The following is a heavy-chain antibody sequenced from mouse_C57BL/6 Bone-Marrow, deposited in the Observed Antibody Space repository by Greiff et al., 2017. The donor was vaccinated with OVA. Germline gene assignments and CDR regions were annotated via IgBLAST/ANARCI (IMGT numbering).Heavy chain of an antibody. Sequence: QVQLKQPGTELVKPGASVKLSCKASGYTFTSYWMHWVKQRPGQGLEWIGNINPSNGGTNYNEKFKSKATLTVDKSSSTAYMQLSSLTSEDSAVYYCARPLYSNHQAWFAYWGQGTLVTVSA. CDR2: INPSNGGT. V-gene: IGHV1-53*01. CDR3: ARPLYSNHQAWFAY. D-gene: IGHD2-5*01. CDR1: GYTFTSYW. J-gene: IGHJ3*01.